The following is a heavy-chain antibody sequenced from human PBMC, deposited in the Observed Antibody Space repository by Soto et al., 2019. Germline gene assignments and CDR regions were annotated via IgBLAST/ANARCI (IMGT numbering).Heavy chain of an antibody. CDR2: ISLYSDGA. J-gene: IGHJ5*02. D-gene: IGHD2-2*01. CDR1: GYTFSNYG. Sequence: QVQLVQSGGEVKRPGASVKVSCKTSGYTFSNYGITWLRHATGQPLEWLGWISLYSDGANYAQKLQGRVAMTTDTSTTTAYMDLRSLRSDDTAVYYCARVVPGAEAWFGPWGQGTLVTVSS. CDR3: ARVVPGAEAWFGP. V-gene: IGHV1-18*01.